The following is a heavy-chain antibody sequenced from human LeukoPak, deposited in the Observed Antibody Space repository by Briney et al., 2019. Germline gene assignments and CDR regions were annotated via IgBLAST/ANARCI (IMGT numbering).Heavy chain of an antibody. CDR2: IYYSGST. V-gene: IGHV4-39*07. J-gene: IGHJ4*02. Sequence: SETLSLTCTVSGGSISSSSYYWGWIRQPPGKGLEWIGSIYYSGSTYYNPSLKSRVTISVDTSKNQFSLKLSSVTAADTAVYYCARTKGSRYSSSYLPFDYWGQGTLVTVSS. D-gene: IGHD6-6*01. CDR3: ARTKGSRYSSSYLPFDY. CDR1: GGSISSSSYY.